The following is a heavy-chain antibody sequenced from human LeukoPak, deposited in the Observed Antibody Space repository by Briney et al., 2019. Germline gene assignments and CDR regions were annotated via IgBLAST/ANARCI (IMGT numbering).Heavy chain of an antibody. J-gene: IGHJ4*02. CDR3: AKDSPVCTY. Sequence: GGSLRLSCAASGFTFSSYVMSWVRQAPGKGLEWVSAISGGAESTYYADSVKGRFTISRDSSKNTLYLQMDSLRAEDTAIYYCAKDSPVCTYWGQGTLVTVSS. V-gene: IGHV3-23*01. CDR1: GFTFSSYV. D-gene: IGHD2-8*01. CDR2: ISGGAEST.